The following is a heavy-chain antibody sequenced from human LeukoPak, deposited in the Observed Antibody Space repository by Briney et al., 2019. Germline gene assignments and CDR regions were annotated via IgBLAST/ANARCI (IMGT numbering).Heavy chain of an antibody. Sequence: SETLSLTCTVSGGSISSGGHYWSWIRQHPGKGLEWIGYINYSGNTYYNPSLKSRVTISVDTSKNQFSLKLSSVTAADTAVYYCARAEYYFDYWGQGTLVTVSS. V-gene: IGHV4-31*03. CDR1: GGSISSGGHY. J-gene: IGHJ4*02. CDR3: ARAEYYFDY. CDR2: INYSGNT.